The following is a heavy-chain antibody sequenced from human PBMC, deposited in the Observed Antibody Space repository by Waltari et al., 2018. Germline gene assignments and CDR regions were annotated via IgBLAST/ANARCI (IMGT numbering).Heavy chain of an antibody. CDR1: GGSFSGYY. CDR2: INHSGST. Sequence: QVQLQQWGAGLLKPSETLSLTCAVYGGSFSGYYWSWIRQPPGKGLEWIGEINHSGSTNYNPSLKSRVTISVDTSKNQFSLKLSSVTAADTAVYYCARAPYYYDSSGYRYFDYWGQGTLVTVSS. D-gene: IGHD3-22*01. J-gene: IGHJ4*02. CDR3: ARAPYYYDSSGYRYFDY. V-gene: IGHV4-34*01.